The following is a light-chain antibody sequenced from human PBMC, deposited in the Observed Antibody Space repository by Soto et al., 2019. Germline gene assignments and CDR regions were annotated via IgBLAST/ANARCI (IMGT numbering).Light chain of an antibody. CDR1: DSNIGAGFD. V-gene: IGLV1-40*01. J-gene: IGLJ3*02. Sequence: QSLLTQPPSVSGAPGQRVTISCTGSDSNIGAGFDVHWYQQLPGTAPKLLIYGNSNRPSGVPDRFSGSKSGTSASLAITGLQAEDEADYYCQSYDSSLYWVFGGGTKLTVL. CDR3: QSYDSSLYWV. CDR2: GNS.